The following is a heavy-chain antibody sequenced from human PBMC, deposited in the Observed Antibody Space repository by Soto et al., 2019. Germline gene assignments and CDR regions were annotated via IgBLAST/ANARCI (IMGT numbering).Heavy chain of an antibody. V-gene: IGHV3-23*01. J-gene: IGHJ4*02. Sequence: GGSLRLSWAASGFPFGGLCMSWVRQAPGKGLEWVSAISGSGGSTYYADSVKGRFTISRDNSKNTLYLQMNSLRAEDTAVYYCAKDQGVRIAAAGTGRRDYWGQGTLVTV. D-gene: IGHD6-13*01. CDR2: ISGSGGST. CDR1: GFPFGGLC. CDR3: AKDQGVRIAAAGTGRRDY.